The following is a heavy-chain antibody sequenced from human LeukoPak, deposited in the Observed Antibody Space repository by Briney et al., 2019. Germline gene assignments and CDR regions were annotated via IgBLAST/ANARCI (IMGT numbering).Heavy chain of an antibody. CDR1: GFTFSSYS. CDR3: ARVKQLVLDYYYYYMDV. CDR2: ISSSSSTI. D-gene: IGHD6-13*01. Sequence: GGSPSLSCAASGFTFSSYSMNWVRQAPGKGLEWVSYISSSSSTIYYADSVKGRFTISRDNAKNSLYLQMNSLRAEDTAVYYCARVKQLVLDYYYYYMDVWGKGTTVTVSS. V-gene: IGHV3-48*01. J-gene: IGHJ6*03.